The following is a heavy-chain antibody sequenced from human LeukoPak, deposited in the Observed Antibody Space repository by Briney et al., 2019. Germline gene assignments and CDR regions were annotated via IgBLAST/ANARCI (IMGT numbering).Heavy chain of an antibody. CDR1: GESISSGSHY. CDR3: ARSRWLSDPYFDY. Sequence: PSETLSLTCTVSGESISSGSHYWSWIRQPAGKGLEWIGRIDTSGITKYNPSLESRVTISVDTSKNQFSLKLSSVTAADTAVYYCARSRWLSDPYFDYWGQGTLVTVSS. V-gene: IGHV4-61*02. D-gene: IGHD3-22*01. J-gene: IGHJ4*02. CDR2: IDTSGIT.